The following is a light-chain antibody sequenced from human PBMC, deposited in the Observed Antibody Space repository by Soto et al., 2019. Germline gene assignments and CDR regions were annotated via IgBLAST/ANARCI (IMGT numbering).Light chain of an antibody. J-gene: IGKJ4*01. CDR2: GAS. CDR3: QQYGRSPPFT. CDR1: QSVSSSY. V-gene: IGKV3-20*01. Sequence: EIVLTQSPGTLSLSPGERATLSCRASQSVSSSYLAWYQQKPGQAHSLLIYGASSRATGIPDRFSGSGSGTDFTLTISRLEPEDFAVYYCQQYGRSPPFTFGGGTKVEIK.